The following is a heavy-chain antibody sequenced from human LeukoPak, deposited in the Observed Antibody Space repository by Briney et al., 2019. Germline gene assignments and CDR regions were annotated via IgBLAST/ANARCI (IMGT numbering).Heavy chain of an antibody. V-gene: IGHV1-69*01. Sequence: SVKVSFKASGGTFSSYAISWVRQAPGQGLEWMGGIIPIFGTANYAQKFQGRVTITADESTSTAYMELSSLRSEDTAVYYCASPPGLYYYGSGSLYGMDVWGQGTTVTVSS. CDR3: ASPPGLYYYGSGSLYGMDV. CDR2: IIPIFGTA. J-gene: IGHJ6*02. D-gene: IGHD3-10*01. CDR1: GGTFSSYA.